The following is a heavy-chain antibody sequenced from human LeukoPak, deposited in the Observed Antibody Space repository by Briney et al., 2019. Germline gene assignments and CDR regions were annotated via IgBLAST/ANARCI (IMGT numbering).Heavy chain of an antibody. J-gene: IGHJ3*01. V-gene: IGHV3-23*01. D-gene: IGHD2-2*01. CDR2: ISGSGGST. Sequence: PGGSLRLSCAASGFTFSSYATTWVRQAPGKGLEWVSVISGSGGSTNYADSVKGRFTISRDNSKNTLYLQTNSLRVEDTAVYYCAKDIVVVAAASDAFDLWGQGTMVTVSS. CDR3: AKDIVVVAAASDAFDL. CDR1: GFTFSSYA.